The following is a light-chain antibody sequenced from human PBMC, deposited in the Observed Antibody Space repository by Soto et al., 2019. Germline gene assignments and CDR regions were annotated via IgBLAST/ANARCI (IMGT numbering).Light chain of an antibody. V-gene: IGKV1-39*01. CDR2: AAF. CDR1: QGISQY. Sequence: DIQLTQSPSPLSASVGDRVTITCRASQGISQYVAWYQQKPGKAPKLLIYAAFSLQGGVPSRFSGTGSGTDFTLTISSLQPEDFATYYCQQSNSTPFTFGEGTRVEIK. J-gene: IGKJ4*01. CDR3: QQSNSTPFT.